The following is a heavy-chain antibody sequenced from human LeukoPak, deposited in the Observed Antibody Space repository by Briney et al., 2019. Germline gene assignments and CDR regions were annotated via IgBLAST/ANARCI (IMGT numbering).Heavy chain of an antibody. Sequence: ASVTVSCMASGYTFTGYYMHWVRQAPGQGLEWMGWINPNSGGTNYAQKFQGWVTMTRDTSISTAYMELSRLRSDDTAVYYCARDPTYYYGSGSYGWFDPWGQGTLVTVSS. CDR3: ARDPTYYYGSGSYGWFDP. CDR1: GYTFTGYY. D-gene: IGHD3-10*01. CDR2: INPNSGGT. J-gene: IGHJ5*02. V-gene: IGHV1-2*04.